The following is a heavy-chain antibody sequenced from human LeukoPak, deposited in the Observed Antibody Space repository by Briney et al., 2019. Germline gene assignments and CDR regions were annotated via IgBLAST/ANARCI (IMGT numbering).Heavy chain of an antibody. CDR3: ARVAPYGDYTAIRYYFDY. J-gene: IGHJ4*02. Sequence: PSETLSLTCAVSGGSISSRNWWTWVRQPPGKGLEWIGEIYHSGTTNYNPSLKSRVTISVDKSKNQFSLKLISVTAADTAVYYCARVAPYGDYTAIRYYFDYWGQGTLVTVSS. D-gene: IGHD4-17*01. CDR2: IYHSGTT. V-gene: IGHV4-4*02. CDR1: GGSISSRNW.